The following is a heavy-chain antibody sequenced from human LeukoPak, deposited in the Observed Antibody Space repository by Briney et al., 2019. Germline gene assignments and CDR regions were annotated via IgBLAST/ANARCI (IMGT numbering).Heavy chain of an antibody. CDR3: AKDMLECSGGNCSPVGDFDL. CDR2: ISGSGGYT. D-gene: IGHD2-15*01. Sequence: GGSLRLSCAASGFTFSSYAMSWVRQVPGKGLEWVSVISGSGGYTRYADSAKGRFSISRDNSKSTLYLQINSLRAEDTAVYYCAKDMLECSGGNCSPVGDFDLWGRGTLVTVSS. CDR1: GFTFSSYA. J-gene: IGHJ2*01. V-gene: IGHV3-23*01.